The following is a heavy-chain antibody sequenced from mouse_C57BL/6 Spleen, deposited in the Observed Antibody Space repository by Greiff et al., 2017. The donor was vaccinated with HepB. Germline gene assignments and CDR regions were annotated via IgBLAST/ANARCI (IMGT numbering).Heavy chain of an antibody. Sequence: EVQLQESGGGLVQPGGSLSLSCAASGFTFTDYYMSWVRQPPGKALEWLGFIRNKANGYTTEYSASVKGRFTISRDNSQSILYLQMNALRAEDSATYYCASTPYYYGSSYGYFDVWGTGTTVTVSS. D-gene: IGHD1-1*01. CDR2: IRNKANGYTT. CDR1: GFTFTDYY. CDR3: ASTPYYYGSSYGYFDV. J-gene: IGHJ1*03. V-gene: IGHV7-3*01.